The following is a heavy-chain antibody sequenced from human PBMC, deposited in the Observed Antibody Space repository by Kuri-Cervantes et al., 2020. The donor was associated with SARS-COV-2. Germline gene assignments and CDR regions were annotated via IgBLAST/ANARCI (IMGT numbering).Heavy chain of an antibody. D-gene: IGHD1-1*01. CDR2: ISNYNGHT. CDR1: GYPFTSFG. J-gene: IGHJ5*02. Sequence: ASVKVSCKTSGYPFTSFGVGWVRQAPGQGLEWVGWISNYNGHTNDAQKFQGRVTITADKSTSTVYMELSSLRSEDTAIYYCARAHGGLEMPLDWFDPWGQGTLVTVSS. V-gene: IGHV1-18*01. CDR3: ARAHGGLEMPLDWFDP.